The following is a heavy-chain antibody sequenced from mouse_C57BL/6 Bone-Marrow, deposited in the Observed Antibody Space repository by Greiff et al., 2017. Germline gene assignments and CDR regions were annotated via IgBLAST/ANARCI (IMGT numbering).Heavy chain of an antibody. CDR3: AKYYDYDDGFGY. Sequence: QVQLKQSDAELVKPGASVKISCKVSGYTFTDHTIHWMKQRPEQGLEWIGYIYPRDGSTKSNEKFKGKATLTADKSSSTAYRQLNRLTSEDSAVYFCAKYYDYDDGFGYWGQGTMVTVAA. CDR1: GYTFTDHT. V-gene: IGHV1-78*01. J-gene: IGHJ3*01. D-gene: IGHD2-4*01. CDR2: IYPRDGST.